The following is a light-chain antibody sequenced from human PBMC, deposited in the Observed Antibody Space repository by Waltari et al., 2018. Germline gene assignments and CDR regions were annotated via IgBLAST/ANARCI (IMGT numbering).Light chain of an antibody. CDR1: QSVSVY. CDR2: DAS. V-gene: IGKV3-11*01. CDR3: QQRCYWTLT. J-gene: IGKJ4*01. Sequence: EIVLTQSPATLSLSPGERATLSCRASQSVSVYLARYQQKPGQAPRLLISDASNRATGIPARFSGSESGTDFTLTVSSLEPEDCAFDFCQQRCYWTLTFGGGTNVEIK.